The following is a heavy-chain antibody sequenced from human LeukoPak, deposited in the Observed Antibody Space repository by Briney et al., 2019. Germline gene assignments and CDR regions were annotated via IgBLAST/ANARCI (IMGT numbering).Heavy chain of an antibody. CDR3: ARLSGYSYGGGY. J-gene: IGHJ4*02. CDR1: GFTFSSYW. D-gene: IGHD5-18*01. V-gene: IGHV3-74*01. Sequence: VESLRLSCAASGFTFSSYWMHWVRQAPGKGLVWVSRINSDGSSTSYADSVKGRFTISRDNAKNTLYLQMNSLRAEDTAVYYCARLSGYSYGGGYWGQGTLVTVSS. CDR2: INSDGSST.